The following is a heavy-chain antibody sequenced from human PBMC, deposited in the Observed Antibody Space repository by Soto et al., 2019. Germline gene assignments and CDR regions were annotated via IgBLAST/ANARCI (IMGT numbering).Heavy chain of an antibody. CDR3: ARGRYCLTGRCFPNWFDS. CDR2: IYRSTTT. V-gene: IGHV4-30-4*01. CDR1: GDSISTVDYF. Sequence: SETLSLTCSVSGDSISTVDYFWAWIRQPPGQALEYIGYIYRSTTTYYNPSFESRVAISLDTSKSQFSLNVTSVTAANTAVYFCARGRYCLTGRCFPNWFDSWGQGTLVTVSS. D-gene: IGHD2-15*01. J-gene: IGHJ5*01.